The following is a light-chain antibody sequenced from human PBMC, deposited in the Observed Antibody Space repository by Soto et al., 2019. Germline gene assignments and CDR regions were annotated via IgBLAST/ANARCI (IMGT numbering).Light chain of an antibody. CDR2: EVS. CDR3: SSYAGSSNLV. J-gene: IGLJ2*01. V-gene: IGLV2-8*01. CDR1: SSDVGGYNY. Sequence: QSVLTQPPSASGSPGQSVTISCTGTSSDVGGYNYVSWYQQHPGKAPKFMIYEVSKRPSGVPDRFSGSKSGNTASLTVSGLQAEDEADYYCSSYAGSSNLVFGGGTKVTVL.